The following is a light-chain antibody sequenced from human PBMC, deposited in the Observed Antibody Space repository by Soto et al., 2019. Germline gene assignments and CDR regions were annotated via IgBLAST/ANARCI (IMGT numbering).Light chain of an antibody. Sequence: EIVLTQSPATLSLSPGDRATLSCRASQSVTSSLAWIQQKPGQAPRLLIYDVSRRATAIPARFSGSGSGTDFTLTFSSVEPEDFAVYYCQQRTSWPTFGGGTKVEIK. J-gene: IGKJ4*01. V-gene: IGKV3-11*01. CDR1: QSVTSS. CDR3: QQRTSWPT. CDR2: DVS.